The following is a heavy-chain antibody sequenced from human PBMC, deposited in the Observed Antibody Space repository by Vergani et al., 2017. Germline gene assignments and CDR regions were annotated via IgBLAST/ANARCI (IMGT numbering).Heavy chain of an antibody. V-gene: IGHV4-31*03. J-gene: IGHJ6*03. CDR2: IYYSGST. Sequence: QVQLQESGPGLVQPSQTLSLTCTVSGGSISSGGYYWSWIRQHPGKGLDWIGYIYYSGSTYYNPSLKNRVTISVDPSKNQFALKLSSVTDADTAVYYCARDVRLGKYPPAHYYYMDVWGKXP. CDR1: GGSISSGGYY. CDR3: ARDVRLGKYPPAHYYYMDV. D-gene: IGHD3-16*01.